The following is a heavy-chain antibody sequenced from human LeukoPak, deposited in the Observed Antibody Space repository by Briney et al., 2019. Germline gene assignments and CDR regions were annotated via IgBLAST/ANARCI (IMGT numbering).Heavy chain of an antibody. CDR2: ISGSGGST. CDR1: ALTFSSYA. CDR3: AKQEGY. Sequence: PGASLTPSCAASALTFSSYATRWVRQPAGNGLEWVLAISGSGGSTYSADSVKGRSTISRDNCKNTLYLQMNSRRTEDTAGYYCAKQEGYWGQGTLGTASS. J-gene: IGHJ4*02. V-gene: IGHV3-23*01.